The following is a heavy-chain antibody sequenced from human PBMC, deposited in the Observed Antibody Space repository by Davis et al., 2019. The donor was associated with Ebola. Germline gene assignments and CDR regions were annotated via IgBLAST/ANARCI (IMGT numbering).Heavy chain of an antibody. J-gene: IGHJ3*02. Sequence: GESLKISCAASGFTFSTYTMTWVRQAPGKGLEWVSSVSSNSAYIYYADSVKGRFTISRDSATKSLYLQMNSLRDEDTAMYYCARDPHALDMWGQGTMVTVSS. V-gene: IGHV3-21*01. CDR1: GFTFSTYT. CDR2: VSSNSAYI. CDR3: ARDPHALDM.